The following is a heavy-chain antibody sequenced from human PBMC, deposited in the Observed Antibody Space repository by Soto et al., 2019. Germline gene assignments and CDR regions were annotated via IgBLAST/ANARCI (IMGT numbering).Heavy chain of an antibody. J-gene: IGHJ3*02. Sequence: PSETLSLTCTVSGGSISSGGYYWSWIRQHPGKDLEWIGYIYYSGSTYYNPSLKSRVTISVDTSKNQFSLKLSSVTAADTAVYYCARSRAYYYDSSGYPDAFDIWGQGTMVTVSS. V-gene: IGHV4-31*03. CDR2: IYYSGST. CDR1: GGSISSGGYY. D-gene: IGHD3-22*01. CDR3: ARSRAYYYDSSGYPDAFDI.